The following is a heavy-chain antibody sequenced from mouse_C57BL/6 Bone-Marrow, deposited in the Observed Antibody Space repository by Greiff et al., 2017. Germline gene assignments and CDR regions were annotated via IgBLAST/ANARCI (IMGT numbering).Heavy chain of an antibody. CDR1: GYAFSSYW. V-gene: IGHV1-80*01. J-gene: IGHJ3*01. Sequence: QVQLKESGAELVKPGASVKISCKASGYAFSSYWMNWVKQRPGKGLGWIGQIYPGDGDTNYNGKLQGKATLTADKSSSTAYMQLSSLTSEDAAVSFCATTALYDGSRYDWFAYWGQGTLVTVAA. D-gene: IGHD1-1*01. CDR3: ATTALYDGSRYDWFAY. CDR2: IYPGDGDT.